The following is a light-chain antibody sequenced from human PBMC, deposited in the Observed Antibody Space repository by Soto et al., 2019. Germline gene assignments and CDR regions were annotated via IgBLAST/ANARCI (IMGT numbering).Light chain of an antibody. CDR3: QQYNSYPYT. J-gene: IGKJ2*01. Sequence: DIQMPQSPSTLSASVGDRVTITCRASQSISSWLAWYQQKPGKAPKLLIYDASSLESGVPSRFSGSGSGTEFTLTISSLQPDDYATYYCQQYNSYPYTCGQWTKLEIK. V-gene: IGKV1-5*01. CDR1: QSISSW. CDR2: DAS.